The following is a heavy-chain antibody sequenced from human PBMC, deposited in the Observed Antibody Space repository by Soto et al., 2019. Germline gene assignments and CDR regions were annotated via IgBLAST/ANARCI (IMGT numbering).Heavy chain of an antibody. D-gene: IGHD3-22*01. CDR3: ARELYYYDSSGSLGY. V-gene: IGHV3-33*01. CDR2: IWYDGSNK. Sequence: GGSLRLSCAASGFTFSSYGMHWVRQAPGKGLEWVAVIWYDGSNKYYADSVKGRFTISRDNSKNTLYLQMNSLRAEDTAVYYCARELYYYDSSGSLGYWGQGTLVTVSS. CDR1: GFTFSSYG. J-gene: IGHJ4*02.